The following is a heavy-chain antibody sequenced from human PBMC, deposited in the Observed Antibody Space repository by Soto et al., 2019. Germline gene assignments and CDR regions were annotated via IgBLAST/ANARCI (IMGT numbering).Heavy chain of an antibody. Sequence: ASVKVSCKASGYTFTSYAMHWVRQAPGQRLEWMGWINAGNGNTKYSQKFQGRVTITRDTSASTAYMELSSLRSEDTAVYYCARDRSCSGWHDYYYYVMDVWGQGTTVTVSS. CDR2: INAGNGNT. V-gene: IGHV1-3*01. CDR1: GYTFTSYA. CDR3: ARDRSCSGWHDYYYYVMDV. D-gene: IGHD6-19*01. J-gene: IGHJ6*02.